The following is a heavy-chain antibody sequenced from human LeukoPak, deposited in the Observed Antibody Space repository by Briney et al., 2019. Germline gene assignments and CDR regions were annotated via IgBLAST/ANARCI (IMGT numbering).Heavy chain of an antibody. CDR2: MNPSSGGA. J-gene: IGHJ4*02. Sequence: ASVKVSCKASGYTFTSYGISWVRQAPGQGLEWMGRMNPSSGGADYAPKFQGRVSMTRETSIKTAYVELTRLQSDDTAMYYCARVAYGNSATHFDYWGQGTLVTVSS. CDR3: ARVAYGNSATHFDY. V-gene: IGHV1-2*06. D-gene: IGHD4-23*01. CDR1: GYTFTSYG.